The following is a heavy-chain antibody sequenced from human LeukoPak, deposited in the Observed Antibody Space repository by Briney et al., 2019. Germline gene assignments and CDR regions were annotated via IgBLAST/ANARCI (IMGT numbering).Heavy chain of an antibody. D-gene: IGHD3-10*01. Sequence: GGSLRLSCAASGFTFSRYSMNWVRQAPGKGLEWVSSITTSSSYIYYADSVKGRFTISRDNAKNSLYLQMNNVRAEDTAVYYCANIYYGSGSYSNSWGQGTLVTVSS. CDR2: ITTSSSYI. J-gene: IGHJ4*02. CDR3: ANIYYGSGSYSNS. CDR1: GFTFSRYS. V-gene: IGHV3-21*04.